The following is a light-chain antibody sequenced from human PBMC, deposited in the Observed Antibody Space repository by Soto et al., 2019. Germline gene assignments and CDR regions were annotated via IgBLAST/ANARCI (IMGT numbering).Light chain of an antibody. J-gene: IGKJ2*01. V-gene: IGKV1-9*01. CDR1: QGISSY. Sequence: IQLTQSPSSLSASVGDRVTITCRASQGISSYLAWYQQKPGKAPNLLIYAASTLQSGVPSSFSGSGSGTDFTLTISSLQPEDFATYYCQQLNSYPYTFGQGTKLEIK. CDR3: QQLNSYPYT. CDR2: AAS.